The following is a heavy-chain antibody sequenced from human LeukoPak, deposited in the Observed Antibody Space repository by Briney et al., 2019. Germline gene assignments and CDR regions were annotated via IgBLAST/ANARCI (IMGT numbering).Heavy chain of an antibody. CDR1: GYTFTGYY. J-gene: IGHJ4*02. V-gene: IGHV1-2*02. CDR3: ARGRLTEYSSGWYTTVAYYFDY. CDR2: INPNSGGT. Sequence: ASVKVSCKASGYTFTGYYMHWVRQAPGQGLEWMGWINPNSGGTNYAQKLQGRVTMTRDTSISTAYMELSRLRSDDTAVYYCARGRLTEYSSGWYTTVAYYFDYWGQGTLVTVSS. D-gene: IGHD6-19*01.